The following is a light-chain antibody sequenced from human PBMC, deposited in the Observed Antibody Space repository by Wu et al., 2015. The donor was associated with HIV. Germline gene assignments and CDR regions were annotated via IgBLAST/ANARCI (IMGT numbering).Light chain of an antibody. V-gene: IGKV3-20*02. J-gene: IGKJ5*01. CDR2: ETY. CDR1: EHVGDNY. Sequence: PGEKVTLSCKATEHVGDNYLAWYQQKPGQSPKLVLHETYKRASGISAGFSGAGSGTDFSLTISAVEPEDFAIYFCQQYSSTPITFGPGTRL. CDR3: QQYSSTPIT.